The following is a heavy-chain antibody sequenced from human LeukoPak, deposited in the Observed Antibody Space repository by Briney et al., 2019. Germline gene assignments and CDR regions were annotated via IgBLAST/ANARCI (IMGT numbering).Heavy chain of an antibody. CDR1: GDSISGYY. Sequence: PSKTLSLTCTVSGDSISGYYWSWIRQTPGKGLEWIGCIHSSGSTIYNPSLKSRVTISVDTSKKQFSLRLTSVTAADTAVYFCARGYFDTRHSSNPFDYWGQGALVTVSS. D-gene: IGHD3-22*01. J-gene: IGHJ4*02. CDR2: IHSSGST. CDR3: ARGYFDTRHSSNPFDY. V-gene: IGHV4-4*09.